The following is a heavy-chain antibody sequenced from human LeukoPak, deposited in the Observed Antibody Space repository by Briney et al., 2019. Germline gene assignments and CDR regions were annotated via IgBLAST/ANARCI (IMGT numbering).Heavy chain of an antibody. CDR2: ISSSSTNI. D-gene: IGHD5-18*01. Sequence: GGSLRLSCAAFGFTFGAYGMNWVRQAPGKGLEWVSYISSSSTNIYYADSVEGRFTISRDNGKNSLYLQMNSLRDEDTAIYYCARQHTARFAYWGQGTLVTVSS. V-gene: IGHV3-48*02. CDR3: ARQHTARFAY. J-gene: IGHJ4*02. CDR1: GFTFGAYG.